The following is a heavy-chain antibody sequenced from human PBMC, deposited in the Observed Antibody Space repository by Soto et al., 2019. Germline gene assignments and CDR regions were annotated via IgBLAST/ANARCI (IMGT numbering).Heavy chain of an antibody. CDR3: AKDDYGDS. V-gene: IGHV3-30*18. Sequence: QVQLLESGGGVLQPGKSLRLSCAASGFTFRNYAMRWVRQAPGKGLEWVALISSDGRNQYYADSVKGRFTISRDDSKNTVSLQMNSPRPEDTAVYYCAKDDYGDSWGQGTLVTVSS. CDR2: ISSDGRNQ. CDR1: GFTFRNYA. J-gene: IGHJ4*02.